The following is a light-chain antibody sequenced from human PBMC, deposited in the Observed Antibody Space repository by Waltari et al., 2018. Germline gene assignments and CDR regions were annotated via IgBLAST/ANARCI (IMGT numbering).Light chain of an antibody. CDR1: QSINKY. J-gene: IGKJ3*01. CDR2: ASF. Sequence: PSSLSASVGDRVSITCRASQSINKYLNWYQQRPGEAPNLLIYASFNLQSGVPSRFRGSGSGTDFTLTISGLQPEDSATYYCHQSYRFPPTFGPGTKLDIK. V-gene: IGKV1-39*01. CDR3: HQSYRFPPT.